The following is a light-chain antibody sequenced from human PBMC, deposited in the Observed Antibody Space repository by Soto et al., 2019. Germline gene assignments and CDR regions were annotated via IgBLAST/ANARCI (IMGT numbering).Light chain of an antibody. J-gene: IGKJ1*01. V-gene: IGKV3D-15*01. CDR1: QSISSTY. Sequence: IVFTVSRGTLSLARGERATLSWRPSQSISSTYLAWYQQQPGQAPRLLIYGASTRATGIPARFSGSGSGTEFTLTISSLQSEEFVVYYCQQYNNWPPQTFGQGTKVDIK. CDR3: QQYNNWPPQT. CDR2: GAS.